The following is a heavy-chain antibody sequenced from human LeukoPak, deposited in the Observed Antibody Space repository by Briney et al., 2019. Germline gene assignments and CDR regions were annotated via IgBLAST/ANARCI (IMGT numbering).Heavy chain of an antibody. V-gene: IGHV3-9*01. Sequence: PGRSLRLSCAASGFTFDDYAMHWVRQAPGKGLEWVSGISWNSGSIGYADSVKGRFTISRDNAKNSLYLQMTSLRAEDTALYYCAKDMSIAVAGVMDYWGQGTLVTVSS. CDR1: GFTFDDYA. CDR3: AKDMSIAVAGVMDY. CDR2: ISWNSGSI. J-gene: IGHJ4*02. D-gene: IGHD6-19*01.